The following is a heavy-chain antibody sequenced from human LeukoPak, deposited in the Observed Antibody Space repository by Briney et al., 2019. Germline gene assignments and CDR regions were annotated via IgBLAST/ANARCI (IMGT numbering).Heavy chain of an antibody. CDR3: ARASWSGYYGGYFDY. D-gene: IGHD3-3*01. V-gene: IGHV4-30-4*07. CDR1: GGSISSGGYS. Sequence: SETLSLTCAVSGGSISSGGYSWNWIRQPPGKGREGIAYIYNSGSTSYNPSLKRRVTMSVDTAKNQFSLKLSSVTAADTAVYYCARASWSGYYGGYFDYWGQGTLVTVSS. CDR2: IYNSGST. J-gene: IGHJ4*02.